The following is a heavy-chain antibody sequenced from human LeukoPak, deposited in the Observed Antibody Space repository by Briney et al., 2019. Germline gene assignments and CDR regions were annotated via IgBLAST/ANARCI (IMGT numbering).Heavy chain of an antibody. D-gene: IGHD1-26*01. CDR3: AREFYSGSYWGSHDAFDI. CDR2: IIPIFGTA. V-gene: IGHV1-69*13. J-gene: IGHJ3*02. Sequence: GASVKVSCKASGGTFSNYAISWVRQAPGQGLEWMGGIIPIFGTANYAQKFQGRVTITADESTSTAYMELSSLRSEDTAVYYCAREFYSGSYWGSHDAFDIWGQGTMVTVSS. CDR1: GGTFSNYA.